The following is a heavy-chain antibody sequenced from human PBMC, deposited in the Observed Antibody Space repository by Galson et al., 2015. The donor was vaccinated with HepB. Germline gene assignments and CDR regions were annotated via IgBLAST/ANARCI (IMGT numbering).Heavy chain of an antibody. V-gene: IGHV1-2*06. Sequence: SVKVSCKASGYTFTDYYMHWVRQAPGQGLEWIGRIIPNNNGTNYAQKFQGRVTMTSDTSIITAYMELSRLRSDDTAVYYCARDTQKPSSWYSGAFDVWGQGTMVTVSS. CDR1: GYTFTDYY. CDR2: IIPNNNGT. D-gene: IGHD6-13*01. CDR3: ARDTQKPSSWYSGAFDV. J-gene: IGHJ3*01.